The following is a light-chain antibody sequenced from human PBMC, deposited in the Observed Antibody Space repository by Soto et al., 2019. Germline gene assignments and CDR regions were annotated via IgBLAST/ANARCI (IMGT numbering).Light chain of an antibody. Sequence: EIVLTQSPGTLSLSPGERATLSCRARQSVANSYLAWYQQKPGQAPRLLIYGASYRASGSPDRFSGSGFGTEFTLTISRLEPEDFAVYYCQQYGSSSFTFGPGTRVDI. J-gene: IGKJ3*01. CDR1: QSVANSY. V-gene: IGKV3-20*01. CDR2: GAS. CDR3: QQYGSSSFT.